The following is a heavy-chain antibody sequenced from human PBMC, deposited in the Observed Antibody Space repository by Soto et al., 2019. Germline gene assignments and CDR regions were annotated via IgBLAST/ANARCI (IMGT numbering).Heavy chain of an antibody. J-gene: IGHJ6*02. CDR1: GGSISSGDYY. Sequence: PSETLSLTCTVSGGSISSGDYYWSWIRQPPGKGLEWIGYIYYSGSTYYNPSLKSRVTISVDTSKNQFSLKLSSVTAADTAVYYCARAGYSYVVYYYGMDVWGQGTTVTVS. V-gene: IGHV4-30-4*01. D-gene: IGHD5-18*01. CDR3: ARAGYSYVVYYYGMDV. CDR2: IYYSGST.